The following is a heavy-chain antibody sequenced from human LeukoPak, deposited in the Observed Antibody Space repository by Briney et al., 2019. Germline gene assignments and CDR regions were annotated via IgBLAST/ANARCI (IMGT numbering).Heavy chain of an antibody. Sequence: PGGSLRLSCAASGFRFSDYWMNWIRQAPGKGLEWVANTNQDGSQKYYVDSVKGRFAISRDNAKNSLFLQMNSLRAEDTALYYCAMGARGDYSGEDYWGQGTLVTVSS. CDR3: AMGARGDYSGEDY. V-gene: IGHV3-7*03. J-gene: IGHJ4*02. D-gene: IGHD7-27*01. CDR2: TNQDGSQK. CDR1: GFRFSDYW.